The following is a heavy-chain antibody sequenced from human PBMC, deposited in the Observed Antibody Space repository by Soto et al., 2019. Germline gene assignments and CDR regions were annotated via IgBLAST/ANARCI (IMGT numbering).Heavy chain of an antibody. V-gene: IGHV6-1*01. J-gene: IGHJ3*02. Sequence: SQTLSLTCAISVDSVSSNSAAWNWIRQSPSRGLEWLGRTYYRSKWYNDYAVSVKSRITINPDTSKNQFSLQLNSVTPEDTAVYYCARLAYCGGDCYFDAFDIWGQGTMVTV. D-gene: IGHD2-21*02. CDR2: TYYRSKWYN. CDR1: VDSVSSNSAA. CDR3: ARLAYCGGDCYFDAFDI.